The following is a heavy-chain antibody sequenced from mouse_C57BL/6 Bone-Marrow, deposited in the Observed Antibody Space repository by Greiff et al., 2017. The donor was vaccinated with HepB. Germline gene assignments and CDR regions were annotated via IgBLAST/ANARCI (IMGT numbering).Heavy chain of an antibody. CDR1: GYTFTDYE. Sequence: VQLKESGAELVRPGASVTLSCKASGYTFTDYELHWVKQTPVHGLEWIGAIDPETGGTAYNQKFKGKAILTADKSSSTAYMELRSLTSEDSDVYYCTRSDDGYYRYWFAYWGQGTLVTVSA. V-gene: IGHV1-15*01. D-gene: IGHD2-3*01. CDR3: TRSDDGYYRYWFAY. CDR2: IDPETGGT. J-gene: IGHJ3*01.